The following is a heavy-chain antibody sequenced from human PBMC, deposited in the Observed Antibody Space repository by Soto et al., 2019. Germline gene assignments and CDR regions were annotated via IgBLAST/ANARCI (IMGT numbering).Heavy chain of an antibody. CDR1: GFTFSSYA. Sequence: EVQLLESGGGLVQPGGSLRLSCAASGFTFSSYAMSWVRQAPGKGLEWVSAISGSGGSTYYADSVKGRFTISRDNSXXTLYLQMNGLRAEDTAVYYCAKGLVRGFNNSWFDPWGQRTLVTVSS. CDR2: ISGSGGST. J-gene: IGHJ5*02. D-gene: IGHD3-10*01. V-gene: IGHV3-23*01. CDR3: AKGLVRGFNNSWFDP.